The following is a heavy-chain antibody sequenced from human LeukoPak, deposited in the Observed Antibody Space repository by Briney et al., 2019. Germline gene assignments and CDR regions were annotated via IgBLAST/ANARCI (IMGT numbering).Heavy chain of an antibody. CDR1: GGSISSYY. CDR3: ARDYDFWSGYYVYFGY. J-gene: IGHJ4*02. V-gene: IGHV4-4*07. D-gene: IGHD3-3*01. CDR2: IYTSGST. Sequence: SETLSLTCTVSGGSISSYYWSWIRQPAGKGLEWIGRIYTSGSTNYNPSLKSRVTISVDTSKNQFSLKLSSVTAADTAVYYCARDYDFWSGYYVYFGYWGQGTLVTVSS.